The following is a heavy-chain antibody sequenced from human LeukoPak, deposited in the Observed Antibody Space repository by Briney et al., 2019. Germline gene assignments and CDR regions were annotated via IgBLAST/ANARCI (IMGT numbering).Heavy chain of an antibody. V-gene: IGHV1-18*01. CDR2: ISAYNGNT. D-gene: IGHD6-19*01. CDR1: GYTFTNYG. CDR3: ARDQLTSSGWYLSYYYYGMDV. J-gene: IGHJ6*02. Sequence: ASVKVSCKASGYTFTNYGISWVRPAPGQGLEWMGWISAYNGNTNYAQKLQGRVTMTTDTSTSTAYMELRSLRSDDTAVYYCARDQLTSSGWYLSYYYYGMDVWGQGTTVTVSS.